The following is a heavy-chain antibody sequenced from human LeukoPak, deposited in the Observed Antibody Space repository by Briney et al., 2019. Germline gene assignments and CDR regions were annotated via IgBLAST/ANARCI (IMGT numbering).Heavy chain of an antibody. CDR1: GFTFSSYW. V-gene: IGHV3-7*03. CDR3: VTGHCSDGTCYYAIDY. Sequence: GGSLRLSCAASGFTFSSYWMSWVRQAPGKGLEWVANIKQDGSEKYYVDSVKGRFTISRDNAKNSLYLQMNSLRAEDTAVYYCVTGHCSDGTCYYAIDYWGQGTLVTVSS. CDR2: IKQDGSEK. J-gene: IGHJ4*02. D-gene: IGHD2-15*01.